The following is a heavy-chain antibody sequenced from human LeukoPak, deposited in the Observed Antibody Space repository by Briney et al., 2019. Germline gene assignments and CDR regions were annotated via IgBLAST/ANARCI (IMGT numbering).Heavy chain of an antibody. Sequence: PSETLSLTCTVSGGSISSSSYYWGWIRQPPGKGLEWIGSIYYSGSTYYNPSLKSRVTISVDTSKNQFSLKLSSVTAADTAVYYCARLAGGGSGWYNGNYYYYMDVWGKGTTVTISS. CDR1: GGSISSSSYY. J-gene: IGHJ6*03. CDR2: IYYSGST. V-gene: IGHV4-39*01. CDR3: ARLAGGGSGWYNGNYYYYMDV. D-gene: IGHD6-19*01.